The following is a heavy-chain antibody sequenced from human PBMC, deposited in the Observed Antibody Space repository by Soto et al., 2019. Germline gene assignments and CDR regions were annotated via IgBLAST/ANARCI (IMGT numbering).Heavy chain of an antibody. J-gene: IGHJ6*02. CDR1: GYSIASGYY. D-gene: IGHD2-15*01. Sequence: SETLSLTCAVSGYSIASGYYWAWIRQSPGKGLEWIGSIYHAGSVYYNPSLNSRVAVSLDTSKNHFSLKTEDTAVYYCTRPVVVENYYYGMDVWGQGTTVTVSS. CDR3: TRPVVVENYYYGMDV. CDR2: IYHAGSV. V-gene: IGHV4-38-2*01.